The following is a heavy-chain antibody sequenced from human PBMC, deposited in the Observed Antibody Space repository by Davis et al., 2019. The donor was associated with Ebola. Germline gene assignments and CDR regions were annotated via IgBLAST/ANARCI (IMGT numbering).Heavy chain of an antibody. D-gene: IGHD6-19*01. V-gene: IGHV1-3*01. J-gene: IGHJ4*02. CDR3: ARDSLVAVAGGAFDY. CDR1: GYTFLNYV. CDR2: INAANDNT. Sequence: ASVKVSCKASGYTFLNYVMHWVRQAPGQRLEWMGWINAANDNTKYSQKFQGRVTLTRDTSASTAYMELSSLRSEDTAVYYCARDSLVAVAGGAFDYWGQGTPVTVSS.